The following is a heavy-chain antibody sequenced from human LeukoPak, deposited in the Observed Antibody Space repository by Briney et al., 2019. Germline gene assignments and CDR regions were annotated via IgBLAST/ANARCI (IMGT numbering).Heavy chain of an antibody. D-gene: IGHD3/OR15-3a*01. CDR3: AQKGTGTSQIFFTS. CDR1: GFTFSDYA. Sequence: GGSLRLSCAASGFTFSDYAMNWVRQGPGKGLEWVSGISGSGGSTYYAESVKGRFTISRDNSKNTLSLEMNSLRAEDTAVYYCAQKGTGTSQIFFTSWGQGTLVTVSS. CDR2: ISGSGGST. V-gene: IGHV3-23*01. J-gene: IGHJ5*02.